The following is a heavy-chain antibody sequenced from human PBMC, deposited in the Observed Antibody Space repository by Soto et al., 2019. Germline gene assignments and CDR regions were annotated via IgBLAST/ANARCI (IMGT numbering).Heavy chain of an antibody. CDR3: AREYCTSPSCYSYFDP. CDR2: INPGNSNT. D-gene: IGHD2-2*01. CDR1: GYTFSTYA. V-gene: IGHV1-3*01. Sequence: ASVKVSCKASGYTFSTYAVHWVRQAPGQRPEWMGWINPGNSNTKYSQKFQGRFTMTRDTSASTAYMELSSLRSEDTAVYYCAREYCTSPSCYSYFDPWGQGTLVTVSS. J-gene: IGHJ5*02.